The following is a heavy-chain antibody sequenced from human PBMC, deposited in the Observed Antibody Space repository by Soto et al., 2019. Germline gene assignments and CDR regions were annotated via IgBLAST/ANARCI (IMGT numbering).Heavy chain of an antibody. J-gene: IGHJ4*02. CDR2: VYNSGST. CDR1: GGSISSNY. D-gene: IGHD6-13*01. V-gene: IGHV4-59*01. CDR3: ARYRREAVAGYTLDD. Sequence: PSETLSLTCTVSGGSISSNYWTWIRQPPGKGLEWIGYVYNSGSTNYNPSLTSRVTISEDTSKSQFSLMVNSMTAADTAVYYCARYRREAVAGYTLDDWGQGILVTVSS.